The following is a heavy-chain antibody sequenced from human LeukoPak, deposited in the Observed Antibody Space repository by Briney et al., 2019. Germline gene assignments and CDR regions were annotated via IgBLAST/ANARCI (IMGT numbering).Heavy chain of an antibody. CDR2: INPNSGGT. Sequence: VASVKVSCKASGYTFTGYYMHWVRQAPGQGLEWMGWINPNSGGTNYAQKFQGRVTMTRDTSISTAYMELSRLRSDDTAVYYCAKSRIVGAHCLDYWGQGTLVIVSS. J-gene: IGHJ4*02. CDR1: GYTFTGYY. V-gene: IGHV1-2*02. CDR3: AKSRIVGAHCLDY. D-gene: IGHD1-26*01.